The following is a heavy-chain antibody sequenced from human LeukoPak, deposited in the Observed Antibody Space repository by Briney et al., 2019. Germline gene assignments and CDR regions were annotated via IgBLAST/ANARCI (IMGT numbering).Heavy chain of an antibody. CDR1: GFTFSSYG. D-gene: IGHD1-26*01. V-gene: IGHV3-30*03. CDR2: ISYDGSNK. Sequence: GRSLRLSCAASGFTFSSYGMHWVRQAPGKGLEWVAVISYDGSNKYYADSVKGRFTISRDNSKNTLYLQMNSLRAEDTAVYYCATAVGRDAFDIWGQGTMVTVSS. CDR3: ATAVGRDAFDI. J-gene: IGHJ3*02.